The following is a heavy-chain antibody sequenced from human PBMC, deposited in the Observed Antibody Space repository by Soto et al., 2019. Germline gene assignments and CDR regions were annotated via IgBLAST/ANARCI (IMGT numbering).Heavy chain of an antibody. CDR3: AKDIGGVVAATFDY. Sequence: GGSLRLSCAASGFTFSSYAMSWVRQATGKGLEWVSAISGSGGSTYYADSGKGRFTISRDNSKNTLYRQMNSLRAEDTAVYYCAKDIGGVVAATFDYWGQGTLVTVSS. CDR1: GFTFSSYA. CDR2: ISGSGGST. V-gene: IGHV3-23*01. D-gene: IGHD2-15*01. J-gene: IGHJ4*02.